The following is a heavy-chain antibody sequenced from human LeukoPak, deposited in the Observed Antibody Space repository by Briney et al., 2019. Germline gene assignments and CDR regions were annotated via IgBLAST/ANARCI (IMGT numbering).Heavy chain of an antibody. CDR1: GGSISSGSYY. J-gene: IGHJ5*02. CDR2: IYTSGST. V-gene: IGHV4-61*02. Sequence: SQTLSLTCTVSGGSISSGSYYWSWVRQPAGKGLEWIGRIYTSGSTNYNPSLKSRVTISVDTSKNQFSLKLSSVTAADTAVYYCAREGIVVVPAAAPNLNWFDPWGQGTLVTVSS. CDR3: AREGIVVVPAAAPNLNWFDP. D-gene: IGHD2-2*01.